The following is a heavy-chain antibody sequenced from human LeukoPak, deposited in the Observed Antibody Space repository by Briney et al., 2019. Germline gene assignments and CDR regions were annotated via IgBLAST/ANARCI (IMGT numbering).Heavy chain of an antibody. Sequence: ASVKVSCKASGGTFSSYAISWVRQAPGQGLEWMGGIIPIFGTANYAQKFQGRDTITADESTSTAYMELSSLRSEDTAVYYCARDINPTPHYDFWSGYFGYWGQGTLVTVSS. CDR3: ARDINPTPHYDFWSGYFGY. D-gene: IGHD3-3*01. CDR2: IIPIFGTA. CDR1: GGTFSSYA. V-gene: IGHV1-69*13. J-gene: IGHJ4*02.